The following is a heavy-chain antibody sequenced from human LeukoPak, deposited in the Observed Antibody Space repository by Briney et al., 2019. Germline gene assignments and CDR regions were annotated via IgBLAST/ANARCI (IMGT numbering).Heavy chain of an antibody. CDR2: IIPIFGTA. CDR1: GGTFSSYA. CDR3: ARAQHFRVYDSSGYYPY. J-gene: IGHJ4*02. D-gene: IGHD3-22*01. Sequence: RWASVKVSCKASGGTFSSYAISWVRQAPGQGLEWMGGIIPIFGTANYAQKFQGRVTITADKSTSTAYMELSSLRSEDTAVYYCARAQHFRVYDSSGYYPYWGQGTLVTVSS. V-gene: IGHV1-69*06.